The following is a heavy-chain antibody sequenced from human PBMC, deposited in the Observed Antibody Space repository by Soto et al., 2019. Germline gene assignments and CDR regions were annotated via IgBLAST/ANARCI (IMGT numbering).Heavy chain of an antibody. Sequence: SDTLSLSCAVYGGSFSGYYWTWIRQPPGTGLEWIGEINHSGSTNYNPSLKSRVTISVDTSKNQFSLKLTSVTAADTAVYYCARGHYGGHGLDVWGQGTTVT. J-gene: IGHJ6*02. CDR3: ARGHYGGHGLDV. V-gene: IGHV4-34*01. CDR1: GGSFSGYY. D-gene: IGHD4-17*01. CDR2: INHSGST.